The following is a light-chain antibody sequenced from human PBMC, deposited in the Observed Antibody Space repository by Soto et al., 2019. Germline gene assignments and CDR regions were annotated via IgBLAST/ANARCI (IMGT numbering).Light chain of an antibody. J-gene: IGKJ1*01. CDR3: QHYNSYSEA. CDR1: QTISSW. Sequence: DIQMTQSPSTLSGSVGDRVTITCRARQTISSWLAWYQQKPGKAPKLLIYKASTLQCGVPSRFSGSGSGTEFPLTISSLQPDDFATYYCQHYNSYSEAFGQGTKVELK. CDR2: KAS. V-gene: IGKV1-5*03.